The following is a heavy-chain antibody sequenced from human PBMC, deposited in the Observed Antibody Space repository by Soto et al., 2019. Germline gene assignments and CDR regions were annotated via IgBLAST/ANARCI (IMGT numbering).Heavy chain of an antibody. CDR1: GFTLRNYA. V-gene: IGHV3-30*18. CDR2: ISYDGGNE. J-gene: IGHJ4*02. CDR3: GKGEATVATRSSPH. D-gene: IGHD6-19*01. Sequence: VQLIESRGGVVQPGRSLRLSCEASGFTLRNYAMHWVRQAPGKGLEWVAAISYDGGNEYYGDSVKGRFTISKDNSKNTPDLEMKSLRPEDAAEYYYGKGEATVATRSSPHWGQGTGVIVSS.